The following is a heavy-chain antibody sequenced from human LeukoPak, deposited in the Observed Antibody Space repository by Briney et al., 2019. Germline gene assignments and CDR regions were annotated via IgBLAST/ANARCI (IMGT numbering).Heavy chain of an antibody. CDR1: GYTFTGYY. Sequence: GASVKVSCKASGYTFTGYYIHWVRQAPGHGLEWMGWINPHSGGTNYAQKFQGRVTMTRDTSISTAYMELSRLRSDDTAVYYCARIKTGTGGDYWGQGTLVTVSS. D-gene: IGHD2-8*02. CDR3: ARIKTGTGGDY. V-gene: IGHV1-2*02. CDR2: INPHSGGT. J-gene: IGHJ4*02.